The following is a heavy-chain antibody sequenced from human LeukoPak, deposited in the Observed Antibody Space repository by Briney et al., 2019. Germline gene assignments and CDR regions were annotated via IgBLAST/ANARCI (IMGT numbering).Heavy chain of an antibody. D-gene: IGHD1-26*01. CDR1: GFTFSSYA. CDR2: ISSNGGST. CDR3: ARSGGSPALFFDY. V-gene: IGHV3-64*01. Sequence: GGSLRLSCAASGFTFSSYAMHWVRQAPGKGLEYVSAISSNGGSTYYANSVKGRLTISRDNSKNTLYLQMGSLRAEDMAVYYCARSGGSPALFFDYWGQGTLVTVSS. J-gene: IGHJ4*02.